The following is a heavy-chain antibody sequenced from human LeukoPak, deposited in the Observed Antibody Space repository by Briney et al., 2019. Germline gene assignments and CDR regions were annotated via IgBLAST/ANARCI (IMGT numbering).Heavy chain of an antibody. Sequence: GGSLRLSCAVSGFTFRIYWMHWVRQVPGKGLGWVSRINEDGSITNYADSVKGRFSISRDNAKNTLYLQMNSLRAEDTAVYYCARVRAAAGYLGGRHYYYYGMDVWGQGTTVTVSS. V-gene: IGHV3-74*01. D-gene: IGHD6-13*01. CDR2: INEDGSIT. CDR3: ARVRAAAGYLGGRHYYYYGMDV. CDR1: GFTFRIYW. J-gene: IGHJ6*02.